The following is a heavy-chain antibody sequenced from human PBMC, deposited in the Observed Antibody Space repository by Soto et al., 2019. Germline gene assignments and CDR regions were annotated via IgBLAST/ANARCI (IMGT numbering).Heavy chain of an antibody. CDR3: AKHRHIQLWFSGI. CDR2: INHSGST. J-gene: IGHJ3*02. CDR1: GGSFSGYY. V-gene: IGHV4-34*01. Sequence: QVQLQQWGAGLLKPSETLSLTCAVYGGSFSGYYWSWIRQPPGKGLEWIGEINHSGSTNYNPSLKSRVTISVDTSKNQFSLKLSSVTAADTAVYYCAKHRHIQLWFSGIWGQGTMVTVSS. D-gene: IGHD5-18*01.